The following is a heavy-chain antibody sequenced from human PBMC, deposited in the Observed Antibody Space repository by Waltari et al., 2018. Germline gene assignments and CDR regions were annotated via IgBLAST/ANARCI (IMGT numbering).Heavy chain of an antibody. CDR2: INHSGST. Sequence: QVQLQQWGAGLLKPSETLSLTCAVYGGSFSGYYWSWSRQPPGKGLEWIGEINHSGSTNYNPSLKSRVTISVDTSKNQFSLKLSSVTAADTAVYYCARGSSSWWRNFDYWGQGTLVTVSS. J-gene: IGHJ4*02. D-gene: IGHD6-6*01. CDR1: GGSFSGYY. CDR3: ARGSSSWWRNFDY. V-gene: IGHV4-34*01.